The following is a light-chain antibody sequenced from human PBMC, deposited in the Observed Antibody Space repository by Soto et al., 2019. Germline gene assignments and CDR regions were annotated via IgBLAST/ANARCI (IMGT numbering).Light chain of an antibody. CDR2: AAS. CDR1: QTISSW. V-gene: IGKV1-39*01. CDR3: QQSYSTPIT. J-gene: IGKJ5*01. Sequence: DIQMTQSPSTLSASVVDRVTFTCLASQTISSWLAWYQQKPGKAPKLLIYAASSLQSGVPSRFSGSGSGTDFTLTISSLQPEDFATYYCQQSYSTPITFGQGTRLEIK.